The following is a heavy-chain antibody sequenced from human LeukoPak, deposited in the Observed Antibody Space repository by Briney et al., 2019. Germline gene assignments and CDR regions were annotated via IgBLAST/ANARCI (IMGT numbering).Heavy chain of an antibody. CDR1: GGSFSTYY. CDR2: INHSGGT. D-gene: IGHD6-13*01. Sequence: SETLSLTCAVYGGSFSTYYWSWIRQSPGKGLEWIGEINHSGGTNFNPSLKSRVTISLDTSENQFSLKLSSVTAADTALYCCARSRSSSWDVNFEYWGQGTLVTVSS. V-gene: IGHV4-34*01. CDR3: ARSRSSSWDVNFEY. J-gene: IGHJ4*02.